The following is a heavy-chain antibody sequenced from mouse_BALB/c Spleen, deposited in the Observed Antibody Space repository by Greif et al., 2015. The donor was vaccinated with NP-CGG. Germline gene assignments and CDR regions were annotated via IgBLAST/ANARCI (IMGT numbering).Heavy chain of an antibody. V-gene: IGHV7-1*02. Sequence: EVHLVESGGGLVQPRGSLRLSCATSGFTFSDFYMEWVRQPPGKRLEWIAASRNKANDYTTEYSASVKGRFIVSRDTSQSILYLQMNALRAEDTAIYYCARDGNYWYFDVWGAGTTVTVSS. J-gene: IGHJ1*01. CDR3: ARDGNYWYFDV. CDR2: SRNKANDYTT. CDR1: GFTFSDFY.